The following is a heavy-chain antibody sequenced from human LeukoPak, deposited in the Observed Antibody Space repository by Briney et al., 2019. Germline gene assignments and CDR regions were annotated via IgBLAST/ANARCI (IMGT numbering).Heavy chain of an antibody. J-gene: IGHJ4*02. Sequence: GGSLRLSCAASGFTFSSYAMSWVRQAPGKGLEWVSAISGSGGGTYYADSVKGRFTISRDNSKNTLYLQMNSLRAEDTAVYYCAAPIAVAGTFGHWGQGTLVTVSS. V-gene: IGHV3-23*01. D-gene: IGHD6-19*01. CDR3: AAPIAVAGTFGH. CDR1: GFTFSSYA. CDR2: ISGSGGGT.